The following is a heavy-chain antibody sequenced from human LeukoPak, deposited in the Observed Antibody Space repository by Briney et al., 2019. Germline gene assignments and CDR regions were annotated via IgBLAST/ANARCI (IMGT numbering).Heavy chain of an antibody. Sequence: PGGSLRVSCAASGFTFSDYYMDWVRQAPGKGLEWVGRTRTKPKSYTTEYAASVKGRFTISGDDSRNSLYLQMNYLKTDDTAVYYCVRGHSGFDSWGQGTLVTVSS. V-gene: IGHV3-72*01. CDR1: GFTFSDYY. CDR2: TRTKPKSYTT. D-gene: IGHD4-11*01. J-gene: IGHJ5*01. CDR3: VRGHSGFDS.